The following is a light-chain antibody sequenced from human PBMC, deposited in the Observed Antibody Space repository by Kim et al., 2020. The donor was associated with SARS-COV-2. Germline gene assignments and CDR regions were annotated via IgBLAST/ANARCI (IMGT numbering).Light chain of an antibody. CDR3: QTWDSTSVV. CDR1: QLGDKY. CDR2: QDS. Sequence: VSPGQTASITCSGDQLGDKYVCWYQQKSGQSPVLVMFQDSKRPSGIPERFSGSNSGNTATLTISGTQAMDEADYYCQTWDSTSVVFGGGTKLTVL. V-gene: IGLV3-1*01. J-gene: IGLJ2*01.